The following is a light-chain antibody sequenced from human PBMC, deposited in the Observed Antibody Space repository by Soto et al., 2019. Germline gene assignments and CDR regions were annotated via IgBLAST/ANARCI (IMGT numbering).Light chain of an antibody. CDR2: EVS. CDR3: SSYTTSGTPV. CDR1: NSDVGAY. Sequence: QSVLTQPASVSGSPGQSITISCTGTNSDVGAYVSWYQQHPDKAPKFIIYEVSHRPSGVSNRFSGSKSGNTASLTISGLQAEDEADYYCSSYTTSGTPVFGGGTKLTVL. J-gene: IGLJ2*01. V-gene: IGLV2-14*01.